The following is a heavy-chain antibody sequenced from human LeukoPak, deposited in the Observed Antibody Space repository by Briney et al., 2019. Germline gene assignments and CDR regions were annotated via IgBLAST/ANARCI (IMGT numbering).Heavy chain of an antibody. J-gene: IGHJ6*03. CDR2: IYHSGST. CDR1: DYSISSGYGYY. CDR3: ARTTTVTTLAGDMDV. D-gene: IGHD4-17*01. V-gene: IGHV4-38-2*02. Sequence: PSETLSLTCTVSDYSISSGYGYYWGWIRQPPGKGLEWIGSIYHSGSTYYNPSLKSRVTISVDTSKNQFSLKLSSVTAADTAVYYCARTTTVTTLAGDMDVWGKGTTVTVSS.